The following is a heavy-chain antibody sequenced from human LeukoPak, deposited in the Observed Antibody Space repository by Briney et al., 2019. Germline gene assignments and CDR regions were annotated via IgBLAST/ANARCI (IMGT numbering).Heavy chain of an antibody. Sequence: PGASLRLSCTASGFVFSSYWMSWVRQAPGKGLEWVANIKDDESQKYYGDSVKGRFTISRDNAKKSLYLQMNCLRADDTAVYYCARDRGGKDFWGQGTLVVVSS. CDR3: ARDRGGKDF. D-gene: IGHD1-1*01. CDR1: GFVFSSYW. CDR2: IKDDESQK. J-gene: IGHJ4*02. V-gene: IGHV3-7*03.